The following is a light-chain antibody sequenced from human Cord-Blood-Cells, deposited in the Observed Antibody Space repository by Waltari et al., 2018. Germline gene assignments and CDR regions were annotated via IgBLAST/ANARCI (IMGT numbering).Light chain of an antibody. CDR2: GAS. V-gene: IGKV3-15*01. Sequence: EIVMPQSPAPLSVSPGVRATLSCRATQRISSNSAWYLQKPGQAPRPLIYGASTSATGIPARISGSGSGTEFTLTRTSLQSADFAVHCCKQNNNSPSATFGGGTKVEVK. CDR3: KQNNNSPSAT. J-gene: IGKJ4*02. CDR1: QRISSN.